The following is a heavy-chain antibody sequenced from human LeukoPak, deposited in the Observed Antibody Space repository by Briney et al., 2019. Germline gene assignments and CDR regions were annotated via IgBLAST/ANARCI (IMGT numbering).Heavy chain of an antibody. CDR3: AREGYCSSTSCYYWSDP. V-gene: IGHV1-2*02. CDR1: GYTFTGYY. J-gene: IGHJ5*02. CDR2: INPNSGGT. Sequence: ASVKVSCKASGYTFTGYYMHWVRQAPGQGLEWMGWINPNSGGTNYAQKFQGRVTMTRDTSISTAYMELSRLRSDDTAVYYCAREGYCSSTSCYYWSDPWGQGTLVTVSS. D-gene: IGHD2-2*01.